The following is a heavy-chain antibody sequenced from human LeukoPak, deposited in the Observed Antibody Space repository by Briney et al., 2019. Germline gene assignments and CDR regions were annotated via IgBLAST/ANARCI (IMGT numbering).Heavy chain of an antibody. CDR3: VRNIASDTAMV. J-gene: IGHJ4*02. CDR2: ISGSGGST. D-gene: IGHD5-18*01. Sequence: GGSLRLSCGASGSTFSSYAMSWVRQAPGKALEWGSAISGSGGSTYYADSVKGRFTISRDNSKNTLYRQMNSLRAQDTPVYYCVRNIASDTAMVWGQGTLVTLSS. CDR1: GSTFSSYA. V-gene: IGHV3-23*01.